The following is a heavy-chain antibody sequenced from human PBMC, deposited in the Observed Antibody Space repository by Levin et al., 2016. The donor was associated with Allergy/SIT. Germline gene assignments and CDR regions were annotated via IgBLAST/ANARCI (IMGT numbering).Heavy chain of an antibody. J-gene: IGHJ4*02. Sequence: ASVKVSCKASGYTFTSYYMHWVRQAPGQGLEWMGIINPSGGSTSYAQKFQGRVTMTRDTSTSTVYMELSSLRSEDTAVYYCARDPAKWELLRLHPEGFDYWGQGTLVTVSS. CDR1: GYTFTSYY. CDR3: ARDPAKWELLRLHPEGFDY. CDR2: INPSGGST. D-gene: IGHD1-26*01. V-gene: IGHV1-46*01.